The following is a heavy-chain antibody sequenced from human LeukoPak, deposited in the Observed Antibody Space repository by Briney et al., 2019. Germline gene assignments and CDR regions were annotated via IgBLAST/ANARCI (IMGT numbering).Heavy chain of an antibody. CDR2: IYSGGST. CDR3: ARDVLAVTGMGVALDY. J-gene: IGHJ4*02. V-gene: IGHV3-53*01. CDR1: GFTVSSNY. D-gene: IGHD6-19*01. Sequence: PGGSLRLSCAASGFTVSSNYMNWVRQAPGKGLEWVSVIYSGGSTYYADSVKGRFTISRDNSKNTLYLQMNSLRAEDTAVYYCARDVLAVTGMGVALDYWGQGTLVTVSS.